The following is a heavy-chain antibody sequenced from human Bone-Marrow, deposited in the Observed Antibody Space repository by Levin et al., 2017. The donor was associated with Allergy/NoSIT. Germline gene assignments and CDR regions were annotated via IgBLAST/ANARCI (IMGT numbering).Heavy chain of an antibody. Sequence: SGPTLVKPTQTLTLTCNFSGFSLTTRGMSVSWIRQPPGKALEWLALVDWDDDKFYSTSLKTRLSVSKDTFRNQVVLTMTNMDPVDTATYFCARGHYFETSGYAFDVWGQGTMVTVSS. J-gene: IGHJ3*01. CDR3: ARGHYFETSGYAFDV. V-gene: IGHV2-70*01. CDR1: GFSLTTRGMS. D-gene: IGHD3-22*01. CDR2: VDWDDDK.